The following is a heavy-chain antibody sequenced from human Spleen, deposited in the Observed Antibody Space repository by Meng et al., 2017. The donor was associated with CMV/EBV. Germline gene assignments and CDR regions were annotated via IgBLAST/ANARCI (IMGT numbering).Heavy chain of an antibody. V-gene: IGHV3-23*01. CDR1: GLTFSSYA. D-gene: IGHD4-11*01. CDR3: AKADRLHSYYYGMDV. Sequence: GESLKISCAASGLTFSSYAMSWVRQAPGKGLEWVSAISGSGGSTYYADSVKGRFTISRDNSKNTLYLQMNSLRAEDTAVYYCAKADRLHSYYYGMDVWGQGTTVTVSS. CDR2: ISGSGGST. J-gene: IGHJ6*02.